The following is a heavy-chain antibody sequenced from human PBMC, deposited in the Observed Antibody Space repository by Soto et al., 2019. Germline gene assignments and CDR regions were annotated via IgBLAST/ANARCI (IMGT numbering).Heavy chain of an antibody. J-gene: IGHJ4*02. D-gene: IGHD1-26*01. CDR3: AKEYTSTSRGSFDY. CDR1: GFTFSNYA. CDR2: ITGSSGRT. Sequence: EVHLLEFGGGLVQPGGSLRLSCAASGFTFSNYAMNWVRQAPGKGLEWVSGITGSSGRTFYADSVKGRFTISRDNSKNTVYLQMNCVRADDTAVYYCAKEYTSTSRGSFDYWGQGALVTVSS. V-gene: IGHV3-23*01.